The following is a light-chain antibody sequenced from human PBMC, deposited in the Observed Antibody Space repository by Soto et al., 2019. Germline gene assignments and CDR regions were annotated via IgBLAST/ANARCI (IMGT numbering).Light chain of an antibody. CDR1: SSNIGSNY. CDR3: AAWDDSLSEV. Sequence: QLVLTQPPSASGTPVQRVTISCSGSSSNIGSNYVYWYQQLPGTAPKVLIYRNNQRPSGVPDRFSGSKSGTSASLAISGLRSEDEADYYCAAWDDSLSEVFGTGTKLTVL. J-gene: IGLJ1*01. CDR2: RNN. V-gene: IGLV1-47*01.